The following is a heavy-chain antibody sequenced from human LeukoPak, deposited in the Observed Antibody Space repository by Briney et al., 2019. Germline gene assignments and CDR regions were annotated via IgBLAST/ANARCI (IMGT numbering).Heavy chain of an antibody. V-gene: IGHV4-34*01. CDR1: GGSFRGYY. Sequence: SETQSLTCAVYGGSFRGYYWSWIRQPPGKGLEWIGEINHSGSTNYNPSLKSRVTISVDTSKNQFSLKLSSVTAADTAVYYCARGRRLGTGPNPTNWFDPWGQGTLVTVSS. CDR3: ARGRRLGTGPNPTNWFDP. D-gene: IGHD3/OR15-3a*01. J-gene: IGHJ5*02. CDR2: INHSGST.